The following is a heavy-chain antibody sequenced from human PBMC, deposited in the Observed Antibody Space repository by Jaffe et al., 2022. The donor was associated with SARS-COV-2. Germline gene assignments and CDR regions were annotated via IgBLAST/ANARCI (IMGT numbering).Heavy chain of an antibody. D-gene: IGHD2-8*02. CDR2: IWYDGSNK. V-gene: IGHV3-33*01. Sequence: QVQLVESGGGVVQPGRSLRLSCAASGFTFSSYGMHWVRQAPGKGLEWVAVIWYDGSNKYYADSVKGRFTISRDNSKNTLYLQMNSLRAEDTAVYYCAREGGPGGHPDYYYGMDVWGQGTTVTVSS. CDR1: GFTFSSYG. J-gene: IGHJ6*02. CDR3: AREGGPGGHPDYYYGMDV.